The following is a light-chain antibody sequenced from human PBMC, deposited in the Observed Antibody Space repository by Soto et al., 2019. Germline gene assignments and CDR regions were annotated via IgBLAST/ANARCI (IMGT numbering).Light chain of an antibody. CDR3: QQYNNWPPKWT. J-gene: IGKJ1*01. CDR1: QSVSSN. Sequence: EIVMTQSPATLSVSPGERATLSCRASQSVSSNLAWYQQKPGQAPRLLIYGASTRATGIPARFSGSGSGTEFTLTISSLQSEDFAVDYCQQYNNWPPKWTFGQGTKVDIK. V-gene: IGKV3-15*01. CDR2: GAS.